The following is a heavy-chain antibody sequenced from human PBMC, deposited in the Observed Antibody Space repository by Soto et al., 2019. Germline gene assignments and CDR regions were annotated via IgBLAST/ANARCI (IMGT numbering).Heavy chain of an antibody. J-gene: IGHJ4*02. CDR2: TSFDGSSG. Sequence: QVQLVESGGGVVQPGRSLRLSCAASGFTFSSSGMHWVRQAPGKGLEWVAVTSFDGSSGYYAVSVRGRFTISRDNSNNTLDLQMNSLRAEATAVYYCAKSPPAVAGYFDYWGQGTLVTVSS. CDR3: AKSPPAVAGYFDY. CDR1: GFTFSSSG. D-gene: IGHD6-19*01. V-gene: IGHV3-30*18.